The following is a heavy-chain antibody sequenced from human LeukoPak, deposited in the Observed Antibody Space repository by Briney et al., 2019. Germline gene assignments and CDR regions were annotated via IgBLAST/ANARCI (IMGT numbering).Heavy chain of an antibody. CDR1: GFTFSNYN. Sequence: PGGSLRLSCAASGFTFSNYNMNWVRQAPGKGLEWVSSISSSSSSIYYADSMKGRFTISRDNAKISLYLQMNSLRVEDTAVYYCARASYYDSSAYYYAFDYWGLGTLVTVSS. D-gene: IGHD3-22*01. V-gene: IGHV3-21*01. CDR3: ARASYYDSSAYYYAFDY. J-gene: IGHJ4*02. CDR2: ISSSSSSI.